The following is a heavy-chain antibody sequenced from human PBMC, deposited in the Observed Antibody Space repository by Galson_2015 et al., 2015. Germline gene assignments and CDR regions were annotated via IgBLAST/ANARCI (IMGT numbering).Heavy chain of an antibody. CDR1: GFTFSSYG. Sequence: SLRLSCAASGFTFSSYGIHWVRQVPGKGLEWVAVISDDGSNKYYAESVRGRFTISRDNSENTLYLQMDTLKAEDTAVYYCAKDLGYCRSTSCHYAFEIWGQGTMVTVSS. J-gene: IGHJ3*02. CDR2: ISDDGSNK. V-gene: IGHV3-30*18. D-gene: IGHD2-2*01. CDR3: AKDLGYCRSTSCHYAFEI.